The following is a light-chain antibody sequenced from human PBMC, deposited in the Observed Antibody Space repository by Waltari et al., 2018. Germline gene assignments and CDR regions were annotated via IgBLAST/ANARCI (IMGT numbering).Light chain of an antibody. CDR3: QQYYTTPWT. Sequence: DIVMTQSPDSLAVSLGERAPSNCKSSQSVLYNLNNKNYLAWHQQKPGQPPKLLIYWASTRESGVPDRFSGSGSGTEFTLTISSLQAEDVAVYYCQQYYTTPWTFGQGTKVEIK. CDR2: WAS. V-gene: IGKV4-1*01. J-gene: IGKJ1*01. CDR1: QSVLYNLNNKNY.